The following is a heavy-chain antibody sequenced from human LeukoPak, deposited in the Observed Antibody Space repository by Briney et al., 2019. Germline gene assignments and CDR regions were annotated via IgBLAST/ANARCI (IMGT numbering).Heavy chain of an antibody. CDR1: GFGFSNYD. Sequence: GGSLRLSCAASGFGFSNYDMHWVRQAPGRGLEWVAIIWLDGSATYYGDSVKGRFTISRDNSKNILYLQMNDLRVEDTAVYYCARDLNREDFDYWGQGTLVAVSS. CDR2: IWLDGSAT. D-gene: IGHD1-14*01. CDR3: ARDLNREDFDY. J-gene: IGHJ4*02. V-gene: IGHV3-33*01.